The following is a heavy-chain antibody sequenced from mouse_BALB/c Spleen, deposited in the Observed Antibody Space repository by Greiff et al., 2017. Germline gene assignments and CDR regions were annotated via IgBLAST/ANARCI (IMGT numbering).Heavy chain of an antibody. CDR1: GFTFSSFG. CDR2: ISSGSSTI. J-gene: IGHJ2*01. V-gene: IGHV5-17*02. Sequence: EVQGVESGGGLVQPGGSRKLSCAASGFTFSSFGMHWVRQAPEKGLEWVAYISSGSSTIYYADTVKGRFTISRDNPKNTLFLQMTSLRSEDTAMYYCARADFRDYFDYWGQGTTLTVSS. CDR3: ARADFRDYFDY.